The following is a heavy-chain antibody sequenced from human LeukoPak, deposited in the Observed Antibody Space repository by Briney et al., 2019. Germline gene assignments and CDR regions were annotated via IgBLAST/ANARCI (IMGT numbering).Heavy chain of an antibody. J-gene: IGHJ5*02. V-gene: IGHV4-59*01. CDR3: ARGPVRNWFDP. CDR1: GGSISNYY. Sequence: SETLSLTCTVSGGSISNYYWSWIRQPPGKGLEWIGYIYYSGSTNYNPSLKSRVTISVDTSKNQFSLKLSSVTAADTAVYYCARGPVRNWFDPWGQGTLVTVSS. D-gene: IGHD4-17*01. CDR2: IYYSGST.